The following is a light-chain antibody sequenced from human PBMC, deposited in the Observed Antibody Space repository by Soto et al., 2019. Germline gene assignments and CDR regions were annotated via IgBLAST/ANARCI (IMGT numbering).Light chain of an antibody. CDR1: QAVNTR. J-gene: IGKJ1*01. Sequence: EIVLTQSPATLSSFPGDRVTLSCRASQAVNTRLAWYQHKPGQAPRLLIYLASNRAAGVPARFSGSGSGTDFTLTISSLQSEDFAVYYCQQYNSWPPWTFGQGTKVDIK. CDR3: QQYNSWPPWT. CDR2: LAS. V-gene: IGKV3D-15*01.